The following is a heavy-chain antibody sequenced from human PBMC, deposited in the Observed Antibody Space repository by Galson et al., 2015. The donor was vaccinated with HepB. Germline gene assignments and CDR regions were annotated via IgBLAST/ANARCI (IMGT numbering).Heavy chain of an antibody. J-gene: IGHJ3*02. CDR2: IYYSGST. CDR1: GGSISSYY. D-gene: IGHD3-10*01. CDR3: ARYGYYGSGRRNFDI. Sequence: TLSLTCTVSGGSISSYYWSWIRQPPGKGLEWIGYIYYSGSTNYNPSLKSRVTISVDTSKNQFSLKLSSVTAADTAVYYCARYGYYGSGRRNFDIWGQGTMVTVSS. V-gene: IGHV4-59*08.